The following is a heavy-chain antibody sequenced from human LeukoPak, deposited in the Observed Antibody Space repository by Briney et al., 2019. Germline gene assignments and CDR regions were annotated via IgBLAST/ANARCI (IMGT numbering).Heavy chain of an antibody. J-gene: IGHJ4*02. D-gene: IGHD2-21*01. Sequence: ASVKVSCKASGYTFADYFMHWVRQAPGQGLEWMGWINPNSGGTNYAQKFQGRVTMTRDTSISTAYMELSSLTSDDTAVYYCARAGYCGTNCYYYFDYWGQGTLVTVSS. CDR3: ARAGYCGTNCYYYFDY. V-gene: IGHV1-2*02. CDR2: INPNSGGT. CDR1: GYTFADYF.